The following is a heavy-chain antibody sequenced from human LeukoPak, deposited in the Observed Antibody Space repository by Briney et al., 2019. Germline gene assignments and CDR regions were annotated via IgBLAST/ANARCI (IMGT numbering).Heavy chain of an antibody. CDR3: ARSIASAGH. Sequence: GGSLRLSCAASGFTFSSYATHWVRQAPGKGPEWVAVISYDGSNKYYADSVKGRFTISRDNSKKTLYLQMNSLRAEDTAVYYCARSIASAGHWGQGTLVTVSS. CDR2: ISYDGSNK. V-gene: IGHV3-30-3*01. D-gene: IGHD6-13*01. J-gene: IGHJ4*02. CDR1: GFTFSSYA.